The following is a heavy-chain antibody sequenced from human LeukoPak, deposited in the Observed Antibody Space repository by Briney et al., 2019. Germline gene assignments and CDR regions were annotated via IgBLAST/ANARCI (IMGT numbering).Heavy chain of an antibody. Sequence: ASVKVSCKASGYTFTSYGISWVRQAPGQGLEWMGWISAYNGNTNYAQKLQGRVTMTTDTPTSTAYTELRSLRSDDTAVYYCARDENYGWFDPWGQGTLVTVSS. V-gene: IGHV1-18*01. J-gene: IGHJ5*02. CDR3: ARDENYGWFDP. D-gene: IGHD4-17*01. CDR2: ISAYNGNT. CDR1: GYTFTSYG.